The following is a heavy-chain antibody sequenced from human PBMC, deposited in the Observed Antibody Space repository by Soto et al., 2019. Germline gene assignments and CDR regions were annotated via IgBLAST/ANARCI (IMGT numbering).Heavy chain of an antibody. D-gene: IGHD3-16*01. CDR1: GYTFTNHG. CDR3: ARDRVAGIWGDAFDI. Sequence: ASVKVSCKTSGYTFTNHGINWVRQAPGQGLEWMGWINPYNANTNYAQKLQGRVTMTTETSTSTAYMDLRSLTSDDTAVYYCARDRVAGIWGDAFDIWGQGKMVTVSS. V-gene: IGHV1-18*04. J-gene: IGHJ3*02. CDR2: INPYNANT.